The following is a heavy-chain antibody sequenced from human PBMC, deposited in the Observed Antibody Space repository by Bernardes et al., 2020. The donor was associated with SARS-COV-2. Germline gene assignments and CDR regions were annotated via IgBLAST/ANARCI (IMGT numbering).Heavy chain of an antibody. D-gene: IGHD2-21*02. J-gene: IGHJ4*02. V-gene: IGHV4-59*01. CDR3: ARAKEAQGLSYFDY. CDR2: IYYSGST. CDR1: GGSISNYY. Sequence: TLSLTCTVSGGSISNYYWNWIRQPPGKGLEWIGYIYYSGSTNYIPSLKSRVTMSLDTSKSQVSLKLSSVTAADTAVYYCARAKEAQGLSYFDYWGQGSLVSVSS.